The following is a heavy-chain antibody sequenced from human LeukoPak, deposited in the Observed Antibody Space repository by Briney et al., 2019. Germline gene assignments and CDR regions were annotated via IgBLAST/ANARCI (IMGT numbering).Heavy chain of an antibody. CDR1: GGTFSSYA. V-gene: IGHV1-69*06. D-gene: IGHD6-19*01. J-gene: IGHJ3*02. Sequence: SVTVSCKASGGTFSSYAISWVRQAPGQGLEWMGGIIPIFGTANYAQKFQGRVTITADKSTSTAYMELSSLRSEDTAVYYCARDADLPRLYSSVSDAFDIWGQGTMVTVSS. CDR3: ARDADLPRLYSSVSDAFDI. CDR2: IIPIFGTA.